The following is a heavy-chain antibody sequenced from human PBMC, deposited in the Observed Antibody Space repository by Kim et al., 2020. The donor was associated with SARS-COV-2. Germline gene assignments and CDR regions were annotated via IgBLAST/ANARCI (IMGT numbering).Heavy chain of an antibody. J-gene: IGHJ4*02. CDR1: GFTFSSYG. D-gene: IGHD6-13*01. CDR2: IWYDGSNK. Sequence: GGSLRLSCAASGFTFSSYGMHWVRQAPGKGLEWVAVIWYDGSNKYYADSVKGRFTISRDNSKNTLYLQMNSLRAEDTAVYYCARGGVLPQYSSSWVGYYFDYWGQGTLVTVSS. V-gene: IGHV3-33*08. CDR3: ARGGVLPQYSSSWVGYYFDY.